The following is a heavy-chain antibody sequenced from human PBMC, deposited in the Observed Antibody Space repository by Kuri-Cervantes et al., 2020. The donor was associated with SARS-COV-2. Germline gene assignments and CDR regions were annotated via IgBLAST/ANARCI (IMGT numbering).Heavy chain of an antibody. CDR1: GGSFSGYY. CDR2: INHSGST. D-gene: IGHD4-23*01. V-gene: IGHV4-34*01. CDR3: ARFSVVTARFDY. Sequence: ESLKISCAVYGGSFSGYYWSWIRQPPGKGLEWIGEINHSGSTNYNPSLKSRVTISVDTSKNQFSLKLSSVTAADTAVYYCARFSVVTARFDYWGQGTLVTVSS. J-gene: IGHJ4*02.